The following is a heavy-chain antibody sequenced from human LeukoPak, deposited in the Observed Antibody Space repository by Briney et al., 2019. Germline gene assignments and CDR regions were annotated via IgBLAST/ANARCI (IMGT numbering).Heavy chain of an antibody. Sequence: PSQSLSLTCTVSGGSISNYYWTWIRQPPGKGLEWLGYVYYRGSPSYNPSLKSRVTISVDTSENQISLKLSSVTAADTAVCYCARVAYYYDTASYYNPAHLDFWGQGALVTVSS. D-gene: IGHD3-10*01. CDR3: ARVAYYYDTASYYNPAHLDF. J-gene: IGHJ4*02. V-gene: IGHV4-59*01. CDR1: GGSISNYY. CDR2: VYYRGSP.